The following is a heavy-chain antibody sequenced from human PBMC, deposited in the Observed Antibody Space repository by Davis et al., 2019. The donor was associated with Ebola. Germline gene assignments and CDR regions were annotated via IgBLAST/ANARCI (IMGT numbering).Heavy chain of an antibody. Sequence: HTGGSLRLSCVASGFTFSTYWMHWVRQAPGKGLVWVSRIKSDGSSTYYADSVKGRFTISRDNAKNTLYLQMNSLRADDTAIYYCTRDVNGGSFDYWGQGTLVTVSS. V-gene: IGHV3-74*01. CDR1: GFTFSTYW. D-gene: IGHD2-15*01. J-gene: IGHJ4*02. CDR3: TRDVNGGSFDY. CDR2: IKSDGSST.